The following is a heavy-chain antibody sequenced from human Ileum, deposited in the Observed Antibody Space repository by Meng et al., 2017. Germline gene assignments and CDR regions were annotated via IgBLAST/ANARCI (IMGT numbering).Heavy chain of an antibody. CDR1: GYTFTSYA. Sequence: VQLVPSGAEVKKPGALMKLACKASGYTFTSYAMHWVRQAPGQRLEWMGWINAGNGNTKYSQKFQGRVTITRDTSASTAYMELSSLRSEDTAVYYCARESGGSNQYYFDYWGQGTLVTVAS. V-gene: IGHV1-3*01. D-gene: IGHD2-15*01. J-gene: IGHJ4*02. CDR3: ARESGGSNQYYFDY. CDR2: INAGNGNT.